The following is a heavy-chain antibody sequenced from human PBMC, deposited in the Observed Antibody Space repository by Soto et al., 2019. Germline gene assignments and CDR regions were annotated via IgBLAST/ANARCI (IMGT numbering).Heavy chain of an antibody. CDR3: ARGGVYDFWSGLFD. V-gene: IGHV4-30-4*01. CDR2: TYNNGRP. D-gene: IGHD3-3*01. CDR1: GASISRGDYY. J-gene: IGHJ4*02. Sequence: SETLSLTCTVSGASISRGDYYWNWIRQSPGKGLEWIGNTYNNGRPNYNPSLKSRVTISGDSSKNQFSLKLRSLSAADTAVYYCARGGVYDFWSGLFDWGQGTLVTSPQ.